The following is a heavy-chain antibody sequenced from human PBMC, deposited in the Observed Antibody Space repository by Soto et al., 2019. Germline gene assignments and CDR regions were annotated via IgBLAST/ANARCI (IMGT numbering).Heavy chain of an antibody. CDR1: GGSISSYY. Sequence: PSETLSLTCAVSGGSISSYYWSWIRQPQGKGLGWIGYIYYSGSTNYNPSLKSRVTISVDTSKNQFSLKLSSVTAADTAVYYCARGLRGYSSGGRNKYWFDPWGQGTLVTVSS. D-gene: IGHD6-19*01. CDR3: ARGLRGYSSGGRNKYWFDP. CDR2: IYYSGST. J-gene: IGHJ5*02. V-gene: IGHV4-59*01.